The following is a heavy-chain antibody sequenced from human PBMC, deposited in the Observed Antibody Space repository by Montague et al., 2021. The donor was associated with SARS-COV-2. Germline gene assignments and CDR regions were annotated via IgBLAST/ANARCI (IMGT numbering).Heavy chain of an antibody. CDR1: GGSISRYY. Sequence: SETLSLTCTVSGGSISRYYWNWIRQPPGKGLEWIAYIYYSGSTNYNPSLKSRVTISVDTSKNRFSLKLSSVTAADTAVYYCARSRENYNILTGYPYYFDYWGQGTLVTVSS. CDR2: IYYSGST. CDR3: ARSRENYNILTGYPYYFDY. J-gene: IGHJ4*02. D-gene: IGHD3-9*01. V-gene: IGHV4-59*01.